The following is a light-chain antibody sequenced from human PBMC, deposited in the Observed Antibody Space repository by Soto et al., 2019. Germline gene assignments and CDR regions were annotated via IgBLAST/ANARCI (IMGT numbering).Light chain of an antibody. CDR2: EVS. Sequence: QSALTQPPSVSGSPGQSVTISCTGTSSDVGSYSRVSWYQQPPGTAPKLMIYEVSNRPSGVPDRFSGSKSGNTASLTISGLQAEDEADYYCSSYTSSITYVFGTGTKVTVL. CDR3: SSYTSSITYV. J-gene: IGLJ1*01. CDR1: SSDVGSYSR. V-gene: IGLV2-18*02.